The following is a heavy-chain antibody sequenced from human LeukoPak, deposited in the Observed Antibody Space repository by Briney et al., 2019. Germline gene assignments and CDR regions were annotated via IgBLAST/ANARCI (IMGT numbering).Heavy chain of an antibody. CDR2: INPSGGST. Sequence: ASVKVSCKASGYTFTSYYMHWVRLAPGQGLEWMGIINPSGGSTSYAQKFQGRVTMTRDTSTSTVYMELSSLRSEDTAVYYCAREGEYDFWSGYPIDYWGQGTLVTVSS. CDR3: AREGEYDFWSGYPIDY. CDR1: GYTFTSYY. V-gene: IGHV1-46*01. J-gene: IGHJ4*02. D-gene: IGHD3-3*01.